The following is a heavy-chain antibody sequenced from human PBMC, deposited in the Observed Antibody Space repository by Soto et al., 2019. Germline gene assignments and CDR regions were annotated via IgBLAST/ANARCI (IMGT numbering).Heavy chain of an antibody. Sequence: PSETLSLTCTVSGGSISSGDYYWSWIRQPPGKGLEWIGYIYYSGSTYYNPSLKSRVTISVDTSKNQFSLKLSSVTAADTAVYYCARYYGRVVLGFDYWGQGTLVTVSS. CDR3: ARYYGRVVLGFDY. D-gene: IGHD2-8*02. J-gene: IGHJ4*02. CDR2: IYYSGST. CDR1: GGSISSGDYY. V-gene: IGHV4-30-4*01.